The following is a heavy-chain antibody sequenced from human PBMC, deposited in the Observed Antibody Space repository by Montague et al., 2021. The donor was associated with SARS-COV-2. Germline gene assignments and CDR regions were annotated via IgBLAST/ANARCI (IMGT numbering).Heavy chain of an antibody. V-gene: IGHV4-39*07. Sequence: SETLSLTCTVSGGSISSSSYYWGWIRQPPGKGLEWIGSIYYGGSTYYNPSLKSRVTISVDTSKNQFSLKLSSVTAADTAVYYCARAPFNITFGGVITRLRGYYFDYWGQGTLVTVSS. J-gene: IGHJ4*02. CDR3: ARAPFNITFGGVITRLRGYYFDY. D-gene: IGHD3-16*01. CDR2: IYYGGST. CDR1: GGSISSSSYY.